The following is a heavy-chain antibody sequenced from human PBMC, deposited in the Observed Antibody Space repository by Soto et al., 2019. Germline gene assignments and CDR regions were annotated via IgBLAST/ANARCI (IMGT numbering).Heavy chain of an antibody. J-gene: IGHJ4*02. CDR3: ANIVWGGASFDN. CDR2: IKEDGSEK. CDR1: GFILRNYW. V-gene: IGHV3-7*03. Sequence: PGGSLRLSCADSGFILRNYWMSWVRQAPGMGLQWVASIKEDGSEKYYVDPVKGRFTTSIDRSKNQFSLELISVTAADTAIYYCANIVWGGASFDNWGPGSLVTVSS. D-gene: IGHD3-16*01.